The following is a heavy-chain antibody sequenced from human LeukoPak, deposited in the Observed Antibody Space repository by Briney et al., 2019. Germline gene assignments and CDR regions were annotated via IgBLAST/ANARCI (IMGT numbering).Heavy chain of an antibody. CDR3: AKGGASVTRYVDY. CDR2: ISSGGTYI. J-gene: IGHJ4*02. D-gene: IGHD4-17*01. V-gene: IGHV3-21*01. CDR1: GFTFSSYS. Sequence: GGSLRLSCAASGFTFSSYSMNWVRQAPGKGLEWVSSISSGGTYIYYADSVKGRFTISRDNAKNSLYLQMNSLRPEDTAVYYCAKGGASVTRYVDYWGQGTLVTVSS.